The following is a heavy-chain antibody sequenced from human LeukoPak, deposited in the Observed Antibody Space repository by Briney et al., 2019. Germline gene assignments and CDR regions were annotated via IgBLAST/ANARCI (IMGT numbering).Heavy chain of an antibody. Sequence: PGESLQISCKGSGYSFTSYWIGWVRQMPGKGLEWMGIIYPGDSDIRYSPSFQGQVTISADKSISTAYLQWSSLKASDTAMYYCASTYCYDSSGYYSSFDYWGQGTLVTVSS. CDR2: IYPGDSDI. CDR1: GYSFTSYW. CDR3: ASTYCYDSSGYYSSFDY. V-gene: IGHV5-51*01. D-gene: IGHD3-22*01. J-gene: IGHJ4*02.